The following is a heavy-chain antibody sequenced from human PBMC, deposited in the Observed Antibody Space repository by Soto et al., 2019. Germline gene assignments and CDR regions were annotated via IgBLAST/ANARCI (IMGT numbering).Heavy chain of an antibody. CDR2: ISAYNGNT. V-gene: IGHV1-18*01. J-gene: IGHJ4*02. CDR3: ARGPQQLDFDY. D-gene: IGHD6-13*01. CDR1: GYTFTSSG. Sequence: GASVNVSCKASGYTFTSSGISSVRQAPGQGLEWMGWISAYNGNTNYAQKLQGRVTMTTDTSTSTAYMELRSLRSDDTAVYYCARGPQQLDFDYWGQGTLVTVSS.